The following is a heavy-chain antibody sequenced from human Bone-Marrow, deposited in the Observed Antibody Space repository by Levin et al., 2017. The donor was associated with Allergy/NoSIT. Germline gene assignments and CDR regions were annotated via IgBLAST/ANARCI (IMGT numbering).Heavy chain of an antibody. D-gene: IGHD3-3*01. CDR1: GYTFTSYD. Sequence: ASVKVSCKASGYTFTSYDINWVRQATGQGLEWMGWMNPNSGNTGYAQKFQGRVTMTRNTSISTAYMELSSLRSEDTAVYYCARRGDDLVGMDVWGQGTTVTVSS. CDR2: MNPNSGNT. V-gene: IGHV1-8*01. J-gene: IGHJ6*02. CDR3: ARRGDDLVGMDV.